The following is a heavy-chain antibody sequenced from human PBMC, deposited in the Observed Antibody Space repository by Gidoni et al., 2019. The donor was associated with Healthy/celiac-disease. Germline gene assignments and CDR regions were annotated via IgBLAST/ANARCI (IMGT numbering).Heavy chain of an antibody. V-gene: IGHV4-34*01. Sequence: QVQLQQWGAGLLKPSETLSLTCAVYGGSFSGYYWSWIRQPPGKGREWIGEINHSGSTNYNPSLKSRVTISVDTSKNQFSLKLSSVTAADTAVYYCARVRSGWYGFDYWGQGTLVTVSS. CDR3: ARVRSGWYGFDY. CDR1: GGSFSGYY. J-gene: IGHJ4*02. D-gene: IGHD6-19*01. CDR2: INHSGST.